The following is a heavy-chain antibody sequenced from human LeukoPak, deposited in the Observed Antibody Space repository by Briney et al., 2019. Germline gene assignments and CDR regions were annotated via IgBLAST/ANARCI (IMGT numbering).Heavy chain of an antibody. V-gene: IGHV4-39*07. CDR3: ARLGHARSITMVRGVMTNYYYYYMDV. Sequence: KPSETLSLTCTVSGGSISSSSYYWGWIRQPPGKGLEWIGSIYYSGSTYYNPSLKSRVTISVDTSKNQFSLKLSSVTAADTAVYYCARLGHARSITMVRGVMTNYYYYYMDVWGKGTTVTISS. D-gene: IGHD3-10*01. CDR1: GGSISSSSYY. J-gene: IGHJ6*03. CDR2: IYYSGST.